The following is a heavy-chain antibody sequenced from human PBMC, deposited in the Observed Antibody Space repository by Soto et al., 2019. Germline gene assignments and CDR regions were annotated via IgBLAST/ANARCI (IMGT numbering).Heavy chain of an antibody. J-gene: IGHJ4*02. CDR1: GFTFSSYA. V-gene: IGHV3-30-3*01. Sequence: GGSLRLSCAASGFTFSSYAMNWVRQAPGKGLEWVALISHDGINKYYADSVRGRFTISRDSSTNTLYLQMNSLRAADTAVYYCGRCTSTSCHLGSDYWGQGTLGTV. CDR3: GRCTSTSCHLGSDY. CDR2: ISHDGINK. D-gene: IGHD2-2*01.